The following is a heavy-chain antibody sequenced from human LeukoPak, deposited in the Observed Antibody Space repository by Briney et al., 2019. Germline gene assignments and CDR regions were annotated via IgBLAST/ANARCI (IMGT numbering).Heavy chain of an antibody. CDR1: GYTFTSYG. CDR2: ISAYNGNT. Sequence: ASVKVSCKAPGYTFTSYGISWVRQAPGQGLEWMGWISAYNGNTNYAQKLQGRVTMTTDTSTSTAYMELRSLRSDDTAVYYCARDKRYCSSTSCYMAYMDVWGKGTTVTVSS. D-gene: IGHD2-2*02. V-gene: IGHV1-18*01. CDR3: ARDKRYCSSTSCYMAYMDV. J-gene: IGHJ6*03.